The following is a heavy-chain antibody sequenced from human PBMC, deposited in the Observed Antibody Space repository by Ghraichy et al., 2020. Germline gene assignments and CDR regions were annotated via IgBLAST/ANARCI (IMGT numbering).Heavy chain of an antibody. CDR3: AKTGDDSSGSGAFDI. V-gene: IGHV3-30*18. Sequence: GALRLSYAASGFTFSTYGMHWVRQAPGKGLEWVAIISYDGSNKYYADSVKGRFTISRDNSKNTLYLQMNSLRPEDTAMYYCAKTGDDSSGSGAFDIWGQGTMVTVSS. D-gene: IGHD3-22*01. J-gene: IGHJ3*02. CDR1: GFTFSTYG. CDR2: ISYDGSNK.